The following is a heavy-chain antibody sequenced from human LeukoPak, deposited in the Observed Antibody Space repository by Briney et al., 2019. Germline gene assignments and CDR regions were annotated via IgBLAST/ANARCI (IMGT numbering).Heavy chain of an antibody. J-gene: IGHJ6*03. CDR3: AKDDGDYYYYYYMDV. CDR2: ISGSGGST. V-gene: IGHV3-23*01. D-gene: IGHD4-17*01. CDR1: GFTFSSYA. Sequence: GGSLRLSCVASGFTFSSYAMSWVRQAPGKGLEWVSAISGSGGSTYYADSVKGRFTISRDNPKNTLYLQMNSLRAEDTAVYYCAKDDGDYYYYYYMDVWGKGTTVTVSS.